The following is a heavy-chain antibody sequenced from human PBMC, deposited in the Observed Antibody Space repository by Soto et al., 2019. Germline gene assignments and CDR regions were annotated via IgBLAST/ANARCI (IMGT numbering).Heavy chain of an antibody. CDR3: AAVVWFRGMDV. D-gene: IGHD3-16*01. Sequence: SQPLSLTSDISWVSFSSSIAACNCIRQSPSRGLEWLGRTYYRSKWIHEYTVSMESRITINPDTSKNQFSLQIYSVTPEDTAVYYCAAVVWFRGMDVWGQGTPVTVSS. CDR1: WVSFSSSIAA. CDR2: TYYRSKWIH. J-gene: IGHJ6*02. V-gene: IGHV6-1*01.